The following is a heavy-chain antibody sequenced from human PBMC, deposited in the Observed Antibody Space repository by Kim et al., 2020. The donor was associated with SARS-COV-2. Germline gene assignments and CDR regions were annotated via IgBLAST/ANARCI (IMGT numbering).Heavy chain of an antibody. Sequence: ASVKVSCKVSGYTLTELSMHWVRQAPGKGLEWMGGFDPEDGETIYAQKFQGRVTMTEDTSTDTAYMELSSLRSEDTAVYYCATDPEDYYDSSGPFDYWGQGTLVTVSS. CDR2: FDPEDGET. CDR3: ATDPEDYYDSSGPFDY. CDR1: GYTLTELS. D-gene: IGHD3-22*01. J-gene: IGHJ4*02. V-gene: IGHV1-24*01.